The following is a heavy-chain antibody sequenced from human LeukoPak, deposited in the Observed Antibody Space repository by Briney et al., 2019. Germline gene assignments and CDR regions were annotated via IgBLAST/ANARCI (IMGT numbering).Heavy chain of an antibody. CDR2: ISDSGGTP. CDR3: ATTRSGYTYGFVDS. Sequence: GGSLRLSCVTSGINFYNYAMNWVRQTPGKGLEWVSAISDSGGTPYYADSVKGRFIISRDNFKNTLNLQMNSLRVEETAVYFCATTRSGYTYGFVDSWGQGTLVTVSS. D-gene: IGHD5-18*01. J-gene: IGHJ4*02. CDR1: GINFYNYA. V-gene: IGHV3-23*01.